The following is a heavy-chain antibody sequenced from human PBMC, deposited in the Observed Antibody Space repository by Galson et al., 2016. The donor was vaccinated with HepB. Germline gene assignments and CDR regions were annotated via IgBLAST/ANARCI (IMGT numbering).Heavy chain of an antibody. D-gene: IGHD4-11*01. V-gene: IGHV4-59*01. CDR1: GGSIMGYF. Sequence: ETLSLTCTLSGGSIMGYFWNWIRRAPEKRPEWISFVSYDGKTSYNPSLKSRVTISLDRSNNQFSLRLTSMMPADAAVYYCVRDVPWEGYSWDVWGPGTTVTVSS. CDR2: VSYDGKT. CDR3: VRDVPWEGYSWDV. J-gene: IGHJ6*02.